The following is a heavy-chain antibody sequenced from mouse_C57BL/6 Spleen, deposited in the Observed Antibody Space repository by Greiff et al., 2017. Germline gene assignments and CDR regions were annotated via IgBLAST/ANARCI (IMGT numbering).Heavy chain of an antibody. CDR1: GYTFTSYW. Sequence: VQLQQPGTELVKPGASVKLSCKASGYTFTSYWMHWVQQRPGQGLEWIGNISPSNGGTNYNEKFKSKATLTVDKSSSTAYMQLSSLTSEDSAVYSCARCYGDALYALDYWGQGTSVTVST. CDR2: ISPSNGGT. V-gene: IGHV1-53*01. CDR3: ARCYGDALYALDY. J-gene: IGHJ4*01. D-gene: IGHD2-13*01.